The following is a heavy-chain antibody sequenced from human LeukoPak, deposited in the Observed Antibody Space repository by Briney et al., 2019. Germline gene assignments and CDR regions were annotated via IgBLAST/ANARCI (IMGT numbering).Heavy chain of an antibody. D-gene: IGHD3-10*01. Sequence: ASVKVSCKASGYTFTSYYMHWVRQAPGQGLEWMGIINPSGGSTSYAQKFQGRVTMTRDMSTSTVYMELSSLRSEDTAVYYCARWLPVLNWFDPWGQGTLVTVSS. V-gene: IGHV1-46*01. J-gene: IGHJ5*02. CDR1: GYTFTSYY. CDR3: ARWLPVLNWFDP. CDR2: INPSGGST.